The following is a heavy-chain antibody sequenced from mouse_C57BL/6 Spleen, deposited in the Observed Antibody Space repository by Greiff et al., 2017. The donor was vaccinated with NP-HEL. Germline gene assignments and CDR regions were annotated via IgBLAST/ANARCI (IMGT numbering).Heavy chain of an antibody. D-gene: IGHD1-1*01. V-gene: IGHV1-15*01. J-gene: IGHJ4*01. CDR3: TRVYGSSYDAMDY. Sequence: QVQLQQSGAELVRPGASVTLSCKASGYTFTDYEMHWVKQTPVHGLEWIGAIDPETGGTAYNQKFKGQAILTADKSSSTAYMELRSLTSEDSAVYYCTRVYGSSYDAMDYWGQGTSVTVSS. CDR2: IDPETGGT. CDR1: GYTFTDYE.